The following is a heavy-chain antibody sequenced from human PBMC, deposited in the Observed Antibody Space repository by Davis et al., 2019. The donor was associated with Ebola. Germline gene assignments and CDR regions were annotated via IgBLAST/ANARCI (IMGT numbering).Heavy chain of an antibody. CDR1: GFTFNAYD. Sequence: SLKISCVASGFTFNAYDMHWVRQPPGKGLEWVSGISWNSATIGYADSVKGRFSISRDSAKNSLYLQMNSLRPEDTALYYCAKDPGGSSFHWGQGTLVTVSS. V-gene: IGHV3-9*01. D-gene: IGHD6-6*01. J-gene: IGHJ4*02. CDR2: ISWNSATI. CDR3: AKDPGGSSFH.